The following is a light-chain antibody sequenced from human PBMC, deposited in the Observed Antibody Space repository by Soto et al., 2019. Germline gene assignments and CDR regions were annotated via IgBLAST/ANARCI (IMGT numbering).Light chain of an antibody. CDR3: QQRSNLIT. J-gene: IGKJ5*01. V-gene: IGKV3D-20*02. CDR2: AAS. CDR1: QSVTSRN. Sequence: EIVLTQSPGTLSLSPGERVSLSCRASQSVTSRNLAWYQQEPGQAPRLLIYAASSRATGIPDRFSGSGSGTEFTLTISSLEPVDFAVYYCQQRSNLITFGQGTRLEIK.